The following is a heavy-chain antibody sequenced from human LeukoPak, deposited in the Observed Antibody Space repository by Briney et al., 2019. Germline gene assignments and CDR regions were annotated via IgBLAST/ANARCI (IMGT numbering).Heavy chain of an antibody. CDR2: IYSGGNT. CDR3: ARDLQSLTTWIQLWLRYYFDY. CDR1: GFTVSSNY. J-gene: IGHJ4*02. V-gene: IGHV3-53*05. Sequence: QSGGSLRLSCAASGFTVSSNYMSWVRQAPGKGLEWVSVIYSGGNTYYADAVKGRFSVSRDNSKNTLYLQMNSLRAEDTAVYYCARDLQSLTTWIQLWLRYYFDYWGQGTLVTVSS. D-gene: IGHD5-18*01.